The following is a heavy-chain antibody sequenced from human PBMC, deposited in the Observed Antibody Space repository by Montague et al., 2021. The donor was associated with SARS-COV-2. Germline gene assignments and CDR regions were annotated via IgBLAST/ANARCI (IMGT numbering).Heavy chain of an antibody. V-gene: IGHV3-21*01. Sequence: SQRLSCAASGFTFSSYSMNWVRQAPGKGLEWVSSISSSSSYIYYADSVKGRFTISRDNAKNSLYLQMNSLRAEDTAVYYCARDLTTVTTNYFDYWGQGTLVTVSS. CDR2: ISSSSSYI. CDR3: ARDLTTVTTNYFDY. CDR1: GFTFSSYS. J-gene: IGHJ4*02. D-gene: IGHD4-17*01.